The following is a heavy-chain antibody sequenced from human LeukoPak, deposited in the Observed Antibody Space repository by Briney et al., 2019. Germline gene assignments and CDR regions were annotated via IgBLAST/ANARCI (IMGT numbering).Heavy chain of an antibody. CDR2: IYSGGST. J-gene: IGHJ4*02. V-gene: IGHV3-66*01. D-gene: IGHD1-26*01. CDR3: ARADIVNGDFDY. Sequence: GGSLRLSCAASGFTVSSNYMSWVRQAPGKGLEWVSVIYSGGSTYYADSVKGRFTISRDNSKNTLYLQMNSLRAEDTAVYYCARADIVNGDFDYWGKGTLVTVSS. CDR1: GFTVSSNY.